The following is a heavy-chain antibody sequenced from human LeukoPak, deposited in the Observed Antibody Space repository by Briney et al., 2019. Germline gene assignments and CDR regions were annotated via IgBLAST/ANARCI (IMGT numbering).Heavy chain of an antibody. CDR1: GYTFTGYY. CDR3: ARDLPSSTSLNWFDP. Sequence: ASVKVSCKASGYTFTGYYMHWVRQAPGQGLEWMGWINPNSGGTNYAQKFQGRVTMTRDTSISTAYMELSRLRSDDAAVYYCARDLPSSTSLNWFDPWGQGTLVTVSS. J-gene: IGHJ5*02. CDR2: INPNSGGT. V-gene: IGHV1-2*02. D-gene: IGHD2-2*01.